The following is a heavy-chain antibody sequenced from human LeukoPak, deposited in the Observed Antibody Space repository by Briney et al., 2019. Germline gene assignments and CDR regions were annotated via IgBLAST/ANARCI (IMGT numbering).Heavy chain of an antibody. Sequence: GGSLRLSCAASGFTFSSYSMNWVRQAPGKGLEWVSSISSSSSYIYYADSVKGRFTISRDNAKNSLYLQMNSLGAEDTAVYYCARDQGYYDANNWFDPWGQGTLVTVSS. CDR3: ARDQGYYDANNWFDP. J-gene: IGHJ5*02. D-gene: IGHD1-26*01. CDR2: ISSSSSYI. V-gene: IGHV3-21*01. CDR1: GFTFSSYS.